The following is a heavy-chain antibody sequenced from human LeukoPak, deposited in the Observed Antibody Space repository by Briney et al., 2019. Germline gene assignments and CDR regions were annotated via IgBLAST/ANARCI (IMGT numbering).Heavy chain of an antibody. J-gene: IGHJ5*02. CDR3: ARDRVVPAAIAGFGFDP. CDR2: ISSSGSTI. Sequence: GGSLRLSCAASGFTFSSYEMNWVRQAPGKGLEWVSYISSSGSTINYADSVKGRFTISRDNAKNSMYLQMNSLRAEDTAVYYCARDRVVPAAIAGFGFDPWGQGTLVTVSS. CDR1: GFTFSSYE. V-gene: IGHV3-48*03. D-gene: IGHD2-2*01.